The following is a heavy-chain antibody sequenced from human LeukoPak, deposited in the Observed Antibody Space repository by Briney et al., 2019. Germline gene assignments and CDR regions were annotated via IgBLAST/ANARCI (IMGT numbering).Heavy chain of an antibody. V-gene: IGHV4-34*01. CDR3: ARGLTYYDFWSGYNWFDP. J-gene: IGHJ5*02. Sequence: SETLSLTCAVYGGSFSGYYWSWIRQPPGKGLEWIGEINHSGSTNYNPSLKSRVTISVDTSKNQFSLKLSSVTAADTAVYYCARGLTYYDFWSGYNWFDPWGRGTLVTVSP. CDR2: INHSGST. D-gene: IGHD3-3*01. CDR1: GGSFSGYY.